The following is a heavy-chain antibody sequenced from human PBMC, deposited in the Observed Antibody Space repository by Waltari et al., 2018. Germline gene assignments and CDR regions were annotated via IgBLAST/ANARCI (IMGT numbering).Heavy chain of an antibody. CDR1: GGSISSYY. V-gene: IGHV4-59*01. Sequence: QVQLQESGPGLVKPSETLSLTCTVSGGSISSYYWSWIRQPPGQGLEWIGYIYYSGSTNYNPSLKSRVTISVDTSKNQFSLKLSSVTAADTAVYYCARERRWETYYYDSSGYTDAFDIWGQGTMVTVSS. CDR2: IYYSGST. J-gene: IGHJ3*02. D-gene: IGHD3-22*01. CDR3: ARERRWETYYYDSSGYTDAFDI.